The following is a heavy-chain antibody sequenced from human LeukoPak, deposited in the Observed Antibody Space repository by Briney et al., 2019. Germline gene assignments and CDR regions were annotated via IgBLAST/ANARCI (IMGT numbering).Heavy chain of an antibody. CDR2: IKHSGST. V-gene: IGHV4-34*01. D-gene: IGHD3-10*01. CDR1: GGSFSGYY. CDR3: ARGLGRNTMVRGVICAFDI. J-gene: IGHJ3*02. Sequence: SETLSLTCAVYGGSFSGYYWSWIRQPPGKGPEWIGEIKHSGSTNYNPSLKSRVTISVATSKNQFSLKLSSVTAADTAVYYCARGLGRNTMVRGVICAFDIWGQGTMVTVSS.